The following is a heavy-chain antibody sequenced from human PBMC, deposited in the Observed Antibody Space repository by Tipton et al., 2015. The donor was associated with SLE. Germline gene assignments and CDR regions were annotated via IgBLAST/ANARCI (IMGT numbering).Heavy chain of an antibody. V-gene: IGHV3-30*02. CDR3: ASSYYDSSGYYYDY. Sequence: SGFTFSSYGMHWVRQAPGKGLEWVAFIRYDGGNKYYADSVKGRFTISRDNSKNTLYLQMNSLRAEDTAVYYCASSYYDSSGYYYDYWGQGTLVTVSS. CDR2: IRYDGGNK. J-gene: IGHJ4*02. CDR1: GFTFSSYG. D-gene: IGHD3-22*01.